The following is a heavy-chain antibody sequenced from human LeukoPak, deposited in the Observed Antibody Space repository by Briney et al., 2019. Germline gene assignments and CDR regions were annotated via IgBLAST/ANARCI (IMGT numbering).Heavy chain of an antibody. Sequence: SETLSLTCAVYGGSISSYYWSWIRQPPGKGLEWIGYIYYSGSTNYNPSLKSRVTISVDTSKNQFSLKLSSVTAADTAVYYCARASPSWYPPVADYWGQGTLVTVSS. V-gene: IGHV4-59*01. D-gene: IGHD6-13*01. J-gene: IGHJ4*02. CDR1: GGSISSYY. CDR2: IYYSGST. CDR3: ARASPSWYPPVADY.